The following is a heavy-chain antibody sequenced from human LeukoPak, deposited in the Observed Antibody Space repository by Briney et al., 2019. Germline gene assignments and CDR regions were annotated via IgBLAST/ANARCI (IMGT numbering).Heavy chain of an antibody. V-gene: IGHV3-33*01. CDR2: IWYDGSNK. D-gene: IGHD3-3*01. J-gene: IGHJ4*02. CDR3: ARDLEIGSSSYYFDY. Sequence: GGSLRLSCAASGFTFSTYGMHWVRQAPGKGREWVAVIWYDGSNKYYADSVRGRFTIARDNFKNTLYLQMNRLRAEDTAVYCCARDLEIGSSSYYFDYWGQGTLVTVS. CDR1: GFTFSTYG.